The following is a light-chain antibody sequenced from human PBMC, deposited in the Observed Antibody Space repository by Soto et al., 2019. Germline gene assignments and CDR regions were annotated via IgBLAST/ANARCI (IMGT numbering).Light chain of an antibody. J-gene: IGKJ1*01. V-gene: IGKV3-11*01. Sequence: EVVLTQSPATLSFSPGERATLSCRASQNVGTFLAWYQLKPGQAPRLVIYDASNRAAGIPDRFSGSGSGTDFTLTISGLEPEDFALYYCLQRNNWPPWTFGQGTKVDIK. CDR3: LQRNNWPPWT. CDR2: DAS. CDR1: QNVGTF.